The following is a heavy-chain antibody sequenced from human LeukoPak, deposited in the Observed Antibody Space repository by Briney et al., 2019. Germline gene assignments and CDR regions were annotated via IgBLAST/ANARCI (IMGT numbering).Heavy chain of an antibody. D-gene: IGHD3-22*01. Sequence: ASVKVSCKTSGYTFTGYYMHWVRQAPGQGLEWMGWINPNSGGTNYAQRFQGRVTMTRDTSMSTAYKELSRLRSDDSAVYYCARYFYDSSGSSSDAFDIWGQGTMVTVSS. CDR3: ARYFYDSSGSSSDAFDI. V-gene: IGHV1-2*02. CDR2: INPNSGGT. CDR1: GYTFTGYY. J-gene: IGHJ3*02.